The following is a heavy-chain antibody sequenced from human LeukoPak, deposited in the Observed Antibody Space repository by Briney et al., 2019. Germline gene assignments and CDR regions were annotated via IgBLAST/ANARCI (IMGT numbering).Heavy chain of an antibody. D-gene: IGHD2-15*01. CDR3: ARHRGYCSGSRCYFSWFDP. J-gene: IGHJ5*02. Sequence: KPADTLSLTCSGFGGSISSTADYGAXSRHPXGKYLEWIVSVYYTGSADYSPSFKSRLTMSVDTSKEQFSLILSSVTAADTAVYYCARHRGYCSGSRCYFSWFDPWGQGTQVTVSP. CDR1: GGSISSTADY. V-gene: IGHV4-39*01. CDR2: VYYTGSA.